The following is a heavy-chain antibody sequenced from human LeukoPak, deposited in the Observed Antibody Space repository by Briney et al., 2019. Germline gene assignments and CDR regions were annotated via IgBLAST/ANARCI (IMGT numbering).Heavy chain of an antibody. D-gene: IGHD4-17*01. V-gene: IGHV5-51*01. CDR2: IYPDESDT. J-gene: IGHJ4*02. CDR3: APHTYGDYSFAF. Sequence: GAPLKISSKASGVHFTNYWIAWGRRMPGKGLGWRGIIYPDESDTRYSPSFEGEVTISADTSIRTASPQWSSLPASDTAKYYCAPHTYGDYSFAFWGQATLVIVSS. CDR1: GVHFTNYW.